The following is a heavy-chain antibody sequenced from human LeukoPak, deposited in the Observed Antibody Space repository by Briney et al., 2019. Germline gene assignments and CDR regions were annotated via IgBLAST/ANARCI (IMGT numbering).Heavy chain of an antibody. CDR1: GFTFRNVW. Sequence: GGSLRLSCAASGFTFRNVWMNWVRQAPGKGLEWVGRIKSKVDGGTRDYAAAVKGRFTISRNDSESIMSLQMNSLKTEDTALYYCSTGTGLVYWGQGTLVAVSS. CDR2: IKSKVDGGTR. J-gene: IGHJ4*02. CDR3: STGTGLVY. V-gene: IGHV3-15*01.